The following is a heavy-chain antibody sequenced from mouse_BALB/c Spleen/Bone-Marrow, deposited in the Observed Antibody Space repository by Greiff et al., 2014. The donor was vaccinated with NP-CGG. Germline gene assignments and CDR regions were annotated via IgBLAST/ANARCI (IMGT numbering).Heavy chain of an antibody. D-gene: IGHD4-1*01. CDR1: GYTFSSYW. V-gene: IGHV1-9*01. J-gene: IGHJ1*02. Sequence: LVESGAELMKPGASVKISSKATGYTFSSYWIEWVKQRPGHGLEWIGEILPGSGSTNYNEKFKGKATFTADTSSNTAYMQPSRLKSEDSAVYYCARWDYWYFDVRGAGTTVPGSS. CDR2: ILPGSGST. CDR3: ARWDYWYFDV.